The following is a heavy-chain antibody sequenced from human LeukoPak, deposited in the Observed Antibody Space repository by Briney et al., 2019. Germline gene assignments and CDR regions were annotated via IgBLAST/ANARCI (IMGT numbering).Heavy chain of an antibody. V-gene: IGHV3-21*01. CDR3: ARDQDGGKYYYESSGYSH. J-gene: IGHJ4*02. CDR2: ISSGGHI. D-gene: IGHD3-22*01. CDR1: GFTLSSYG. Sequence: PGESLRLSCAASGFTLSSYGLNWVRQAPGKGLEWVSTISSGGHIYYEDSVKGRFTISRDNAKNSLYLQMNSLRAEDTAVYYCARDQDGGKYYYESSGYSHWGQGILVTVSS.